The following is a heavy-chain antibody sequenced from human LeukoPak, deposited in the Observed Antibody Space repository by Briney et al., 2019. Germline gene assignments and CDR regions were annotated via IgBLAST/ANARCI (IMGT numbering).Heavy chain of an antibody. CDR2: IYPGDSDT. CDR3: ARRLRWELPYYFDY. Sequence: PGASLQISCKGSGYSFTSYWIGWVRQMPGKGLEWMGIIYPGDSDTRYSPSFQGQVTISADKSISTAYLQWSCLKASDTAMYYCARRLRWELPYYFDYWGQGTLVTVSS. J-gene: IGHJ4*02. D-gene: IGHD2-15*01. CDR1: GYSFTSYW. V-gene: IGHV5-51*01.